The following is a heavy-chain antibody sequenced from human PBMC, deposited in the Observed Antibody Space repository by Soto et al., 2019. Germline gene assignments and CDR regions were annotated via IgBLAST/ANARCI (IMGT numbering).Heavy chain of an antibody. CDR1: GGSISSDNG. D-gene: IGHD2-21*01. J-gene: IGHJ3*02. CDR3: ARDPSGVASDAFDI. Sequence: QVQLQESGPGLVKPSGTLSLTCTVSGGSISSDNGWTWVRQPPGKGLEWIGEIYHSGRANYKPSLKSRITMSVDKSKNQFSLNLTSVTAADAAVYYCARDPSGVASDAFDIWGQGTMVIVSS. CDR2: IYHSGRA. V-gene: IGHV4-4*02.